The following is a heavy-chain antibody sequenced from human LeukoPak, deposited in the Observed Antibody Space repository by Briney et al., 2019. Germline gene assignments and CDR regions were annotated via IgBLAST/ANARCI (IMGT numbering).Heavy chain of an antibody. CDR1: GFTFSSYS. CDR2: IGSSSSYI. D-gene: IGHD3-22*01. Sequence: GGSLRLSCAASGFTFSSYSMTWVRQAPGKGLEWVSSIGSSSSYIYYADSVKGRFTISRDNAKNSLYLQMNSLRAEDTAVYYCARAVYDSSGYSSWGQGTLVTVSS. V-gene: IGHV3-21*01. J-gene: IGHJ4*02. CDR3: ARAVYDSSGYSS.